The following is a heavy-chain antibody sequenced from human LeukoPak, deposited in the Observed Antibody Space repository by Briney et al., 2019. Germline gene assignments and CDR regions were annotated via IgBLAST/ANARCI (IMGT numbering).Heavy chain of an antibody. Sequence: GGSLRLSCAASGFTFSSYAMSWVRQAPGKGLEWVSSISSTGGTTYYADSVKGRFTISRDNSKSTLYLQMNSLRAEDTAIYYCAKNGDRGAYCTGGTCYPYFYYYMDVWGKGTTVTI. CDR3: AKNGDRGAYCTGGTCYPYFYYYMDV. D-gene: IGHD2-15*01. V-gene: IGHV3-23*01. CDR2: ISSTGGTT. J-gene: IGHJ6*03. CDR1: GFTFSSYA.